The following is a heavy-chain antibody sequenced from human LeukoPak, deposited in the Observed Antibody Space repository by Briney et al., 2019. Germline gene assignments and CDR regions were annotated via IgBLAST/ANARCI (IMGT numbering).Heavy chain of an antibody. CDR1: GFTFNTYG. Sequence: PGRSLRLSCAASGFTFNTYGMHWVRQAPGKGLEWVAVIWFDGVRNSYADSVKGRFTISRDNSKNTLYLQISSLRAEDTAVYYCARDRRDGYNSPLDYWGQGALVTVSS. J-gene: IGHJ4*02. CDR2: IWFDGVRN. D-gene: IGHD5-24*01. V-gene: IGHV3-33*01. CDR3: ARDRRDGYNSPLDY.